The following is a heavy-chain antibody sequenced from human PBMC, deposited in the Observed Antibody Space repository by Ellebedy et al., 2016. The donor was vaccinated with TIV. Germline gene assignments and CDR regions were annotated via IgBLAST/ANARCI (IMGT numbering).Heavy chain of an antibody. D-gene: IGHD1-26*01. CDR2: INSDGSST. J-gene: IGHJ2*01. CDR3: AKLRGATGSWYFDL. Sequence: PGGSLRLSCAASGFTFSGYWMHWVRQAPGKGLVWVSRINSDGSSTSFADSVKGRFTVSRDNAKNTLYLQMNSLRAEDTAVYYCAKLRGATGSWYFDLWGRGTLVPVSS. V-gene: IGHV3-74*01. CDR1: GFTFSGYW.